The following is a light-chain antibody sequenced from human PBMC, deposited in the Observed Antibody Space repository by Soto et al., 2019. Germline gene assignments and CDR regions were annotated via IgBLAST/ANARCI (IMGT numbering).Light chain of an antibody. CDR3: CSYAGSYTYV. CDR2: DVS. J-gene: IGLJ1*01. CDR1: SSDVGGCNY. V-gene: IGLV2-11*01. Sequence: QSALTQPRSVSGSPGQSVTISCTGTSSDVGGCNYVSWYQQHPGKAPKLMIYDVSKRPSGVPDRFSGSKSGNTASLTISGLQAEDEADYYCCSYAGSYTYVFGTGTKVTVL.